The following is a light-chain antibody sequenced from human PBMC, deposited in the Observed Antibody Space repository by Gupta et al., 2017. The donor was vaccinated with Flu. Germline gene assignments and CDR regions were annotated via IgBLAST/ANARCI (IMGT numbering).Light chain of an antibody. CDR3: QSYDSSLSGLV. CDR2: GNS. J-gene: IGLJ2*01. V-gene: IGLV1-40*01. Sequence: QSVLTQPPSVSGAPGHRVTISCTWNNSSVGATYDVHWYQRLPGTAPKLLIFGNSNRPSGVPDRFSGSKSGTSASLAITGLQAEDEADYYCQSYDSSLSGLVFGGGTKLTVL. CDR1: NSSVGATYD.